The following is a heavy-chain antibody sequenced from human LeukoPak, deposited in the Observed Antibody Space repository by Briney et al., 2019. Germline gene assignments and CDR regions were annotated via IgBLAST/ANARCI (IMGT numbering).Heavy chain of an antibody. J-gene: IGHJ4*02. CDR1: GYTFTGYY. D-gene: IGHD6-6*01. CDR2: INPNSGDS. CDR3: VREIGSILVFDY. Sequence: ASVTVSCKASGYTFTGYYMHWVRQAPGQGLGWMGWINPNSGDSHHAQKFQGRVTMTRDTSIRTAYMALSRLRSADTGVYYCVREIGSILVFDYWGQGTLVTVSA. V-gene: IGHV1-2*02.